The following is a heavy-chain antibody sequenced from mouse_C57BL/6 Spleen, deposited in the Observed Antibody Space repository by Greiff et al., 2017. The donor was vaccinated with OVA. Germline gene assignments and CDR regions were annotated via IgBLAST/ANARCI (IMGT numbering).Heavy chain of an antibody. CDR2: IRNKANGYTT. J-gene: IGHJ3*01. V-gene: IGHV7-3*01. CDR1: GFTFTAYY. CDR3: ARYRGDYDAWFAY. Sequence: EVKLVESGGGLVQPGGSLSLSCAASGFTFTAYYMSWVRQPPGKALEWLGFIRNKANGYTTEYSASVKGRFTISRDNSQSILYLQMNALRAEDSATYYCARYRGDYDAWFAYWGQGTLVTVSA. D-gene: IGHD2-4*01.